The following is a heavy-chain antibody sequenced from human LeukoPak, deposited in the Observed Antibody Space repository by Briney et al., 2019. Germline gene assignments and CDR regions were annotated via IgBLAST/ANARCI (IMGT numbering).Heavy chain of an antibody. J-gene: IGHJ4*02. CDR2: IIPIFGTA. Sequence: GASVKVSCKASGGTFSSYAISWVRQAPGQGLEWMGGIIPIFGTANYAQKFQGRVTITADESTSTAYMELSSLRSEDTTVYYCARGTTQLLFDYWGQGTLDTVSS. D-gene: IGHD2-2*01. CDR1: GGTFSSYA. V-gene: IGHV1-69*13. CDR3: ARGTTQLLFDY.